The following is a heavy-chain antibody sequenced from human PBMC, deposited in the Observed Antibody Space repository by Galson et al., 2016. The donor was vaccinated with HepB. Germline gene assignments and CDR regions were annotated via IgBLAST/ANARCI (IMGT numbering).Heavy chain of an antibody. CDR1: GFPFGSYG. J-gene: IGHJ6*02. Sequence: SLRLSCAASGFPFGSYGMHWVRQAPGKGLGWVAESEGTNKYYAESVKGRLTISRDNSKNTLYLQMNNLRAEDTGVYFCARDLLLPATSWVSDCYYGMDVWGQGTTVSVSS. D-gene: IGHD2-21*01. V-gene: IGHV3-33*01. CDR3: ARDLLLPATSWVSDCYYGMDV. CDR2: SEGTNK.